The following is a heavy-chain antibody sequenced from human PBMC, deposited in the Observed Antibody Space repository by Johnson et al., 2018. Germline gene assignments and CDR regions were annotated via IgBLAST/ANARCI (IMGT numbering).Heavy chain of an antibody. CDR1: GFTFSSYD. CDR3: AGIMGYSGSHQDCGGAFEI. D-gene: IGHD1-26*01. V-gene: IGHV3-13*05. CDR2: IGIAGGP. Sequence: EVQLVESGGALVQPGGSLRLSCATSGFTFSSYDMHWVRQVTGKGLEWVSGIGIAGGPHYQDSVKGRFTISRENAKNSLHLQMNSLRAGDTAVYYCAGIMGYSGSHQDCGGAFEIWGQGTMVTVSS. J-gene: IGHJ3*02.